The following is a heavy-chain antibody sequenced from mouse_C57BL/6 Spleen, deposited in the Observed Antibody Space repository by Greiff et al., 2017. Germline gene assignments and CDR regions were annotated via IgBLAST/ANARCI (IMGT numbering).Heavy chain of an antibody. D-gene: IGHD2-5*01. Sequence: EVKLQQSGPELVKPGASVKISCKASGYSFTDYNMNWVKQSNGKSLEWIGVINPNYGTTSYNQKFKGKATLTVDQSSSTAYMQLNSLTSEDSAVYYCARQAYYSTLYDFDYWGKGTTLTVSS. CDR2: INPNYGTT. V-gene: IGHV1-39*01. J-gene: IGHJ2*01. CDR3: ARQAYYSTLYDFDY. CDR1: GYSFTDYN.